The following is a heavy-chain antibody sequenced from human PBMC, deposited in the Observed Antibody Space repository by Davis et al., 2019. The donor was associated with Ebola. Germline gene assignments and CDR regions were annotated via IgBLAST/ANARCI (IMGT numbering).Heavy chain of an antibody. Sequence: ASVKVSCKASAYTSTNYDINWLRQATGQGLEWMGWLNPNSGNTDPTHKSQGRLTMTKNISIGTAYMELSTLTSEETAVYYCARRVYSRSGFDSWGQGTLVTVSS. V-gene: IGHV1-8*01. CDR2: LNPNSGNT. CDR1: AYTSTNYD. J-gene: IGHJ4*02. D-gene: IGHD2-8*01. CDR3: ARRVYSRSGFDS.